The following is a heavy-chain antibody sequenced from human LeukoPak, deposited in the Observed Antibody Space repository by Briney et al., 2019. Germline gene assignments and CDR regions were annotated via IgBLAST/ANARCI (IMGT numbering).Heavy chain of an antibody. J-gene: IGHJ4*02. D-gene: IGHD6-13*01. Sequence: PGGSLRLSCAASGFTFSSYAMSWVRLAPGKGLEWVSAISGSGGSTYYAGSVKGRFTISRDNSKNTVYLQMNSLRAEDTAIYYCAKGSASSRPYHFDYWGQGTLVIVSS. V-gene: IGHV3-23*01. CDR2: ISGSGGST. CDR1: GFTFSSYA. CDR3: AKGSASSRPYHFDY.